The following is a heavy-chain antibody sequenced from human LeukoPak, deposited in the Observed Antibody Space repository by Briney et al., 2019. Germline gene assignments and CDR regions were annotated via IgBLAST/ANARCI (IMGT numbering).Heavy chain of an antibody. D-gene: IGHD1-26*01. CDR2: IYPGDSHT. Sequence: GESLKISCKGSGYSFTSYWIGWVRQMPGKGLEWMGVIYPGDSHTRYSPSFQGQVTISADKSISTAFLQWSSLKASDTAMYYCARHLSGSYSGYYFDYWGQGPWSPSPQ. V-gene: IGHV5-51*01. J-gene: IGHJ4*02. CDR3: ARHLSGSYSGYYFDY. CDR1: GYSFTSYW.